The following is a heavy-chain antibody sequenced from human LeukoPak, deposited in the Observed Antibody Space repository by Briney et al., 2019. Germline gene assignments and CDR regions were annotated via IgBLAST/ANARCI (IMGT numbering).Heavy chain of an antibody. J-gene: IGHJ6*03. CDR1: GFTFSSYS. V-gene: IGHV3-21*01. CDR3: ARDYAGGNYYMDV. CDR2: ISSSSSYI. D-gene: IGHD2-2*01. Sequence: PGGSLKLSCAASGFTFSSYSMNWVRQAPGKGLEWVSSISSSSSYIYYADSVKGRFTISRDNAKDSLYLQMNSLRAEDTAVYYCARDYAGGNYYMDVWAKGTTVTVSS.